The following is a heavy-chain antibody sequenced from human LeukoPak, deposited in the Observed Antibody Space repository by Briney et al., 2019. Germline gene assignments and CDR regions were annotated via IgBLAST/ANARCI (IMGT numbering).Heavy chain of an antibody. CDR3: ATSNSGSLNLDY. D-gene: IGHD3-10*01. Sequence: GGSLRLSCAASGFTFSSYAMHWVRQAPGKGLEYVSAISSNGGSTYYANSVKGRFTISRDNSKNTLYLQMGSLRAEDMAVYYCATSNSGSLNLDYWGQGTLVTVSS. J-gene: IGHJ4*02. CDR2: ISSNGGST. V-gene: IGHV3-64*01. CDR1: GFTFSSYA.